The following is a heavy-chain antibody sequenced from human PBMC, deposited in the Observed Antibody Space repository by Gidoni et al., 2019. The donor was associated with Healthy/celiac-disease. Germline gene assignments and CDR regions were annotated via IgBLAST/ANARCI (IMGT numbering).Heavy chain of an antibody. J-gene: IGHJ5*02. D-gene: IGHD2-15*01. CDR3: ARDRSGCSGGSCYSPNWFDP. CDR2: IYTRGSS. CDR1: GGSISSGSYV. Sequence: QVQLQESGPGLVKPSQTLSLTCPVSGGSISSGSYVWSWIRQHAGQGLEWIGRIYTRGSSNYNPSLKSRVTISVDTSKNQFSLKLSSVTAADTAVYYCARDRSGCSGGSCYSPNWFDPWGQGTLVTVSS. V-gene: IGHV4-61*02.